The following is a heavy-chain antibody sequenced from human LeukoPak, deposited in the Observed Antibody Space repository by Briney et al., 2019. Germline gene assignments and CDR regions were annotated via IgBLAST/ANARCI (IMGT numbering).Heavy chain of an antibody. CDR3: AKGHRSSSSFFDS. D-gene: IGHD6-19*01. Sequence: GGSLRLSCAASGSIVSRNYMSWVRQAPGKGLEWVSVISGGVTTYYADSVKDRFTISRDKSNNTLYLQMNSLRAEDTAVYYCAKGHRSSSSFFDSWGQGILVTVSS. V-gene: IGHV3-66*01. CDR2: ISGGVTT. CDR1: GSIVSRNY. J-gene: IGHJ4*02.